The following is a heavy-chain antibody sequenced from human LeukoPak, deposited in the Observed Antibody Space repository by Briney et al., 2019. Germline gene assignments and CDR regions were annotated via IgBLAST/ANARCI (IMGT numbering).Heavy chain of an antibody. V-gene: IGHV1-46*01. CDR3: ARDPSSGWGGGNLFDC. J-gene: IGHJ4*02. CDR2: INPSGGST. D-gene: IGHD6-19*01. CDR1: GYTFTSYY. Sequence: ASVKVSCKASGYTFTSYYMHWVRQAPGQGLEWMGIINPSGGSTSYAQKFQGRVTMTRDTSTSTVYMELSSLRSEDTAVYYCARDPSSGWGGGNLFDCWGQGTLVTVSS.